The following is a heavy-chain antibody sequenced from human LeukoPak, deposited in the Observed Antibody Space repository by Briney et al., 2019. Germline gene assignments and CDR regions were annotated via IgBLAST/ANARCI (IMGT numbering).Heavy chain of an antibody. CDR3: AKEGFYCSGGSCYPDY. CDR2: ISGSGGST. D-gene: IGHD2-15*01. J-gene: IGHJ4*02. V-gene: IGHV3-23*01. Sequence: GGSLRLSCAASGFTFSSYAMSWVHQAPGKGLEWVSAISGSGGSTYYADSVKGRFTISRDNSKNTLYLQMNSLRAEDTAVYYCAKEGFYCSGGSCYPDYWGQGTLVTVSS. CDR1: GFTFSSYA.